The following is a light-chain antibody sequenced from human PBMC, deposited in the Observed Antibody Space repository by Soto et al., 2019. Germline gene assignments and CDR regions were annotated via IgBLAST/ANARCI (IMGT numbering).Light chain of an antibody. V-gene: IGKV3-20*01. J-gene: IGKJ1*01. Sequence: DIVLTQSPGTLSLSPGERATLSCRASQSVSSSHLAWYQQKPGQAPRLLIYGASSRATGIPDRFSGSGSGTDFTLTISRLEPEDFAVYYCQQYGSSPSWTFGQGTTADIK. CDR2: GAS. CDR1: QSVSSSH. CDR3: QQYGSSPSWT.